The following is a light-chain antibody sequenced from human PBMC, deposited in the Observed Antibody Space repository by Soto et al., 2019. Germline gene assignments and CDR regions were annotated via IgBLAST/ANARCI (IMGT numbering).Light chain of an antibody. Sequence: QTVVTQEPSFSVSPGGTVILTCGLSSGAVSADYYPSWYQQTPGQAPRTLIYNTDARSSGVPNRFSGSILGNKAALTITGAQSDDESDYYCALYMGGGISVFGTGTKLTVL. CDR3: ALYMGGGISV. J-gene: IGLJ1*01. V-gene: IGLV8-61*01. CDR1: SGAVSADYY. CDR2: NTD.